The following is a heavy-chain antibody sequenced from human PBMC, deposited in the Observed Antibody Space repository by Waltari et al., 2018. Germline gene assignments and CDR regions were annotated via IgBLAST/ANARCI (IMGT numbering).Heavy chain of an antibody. CDR1: GGTFSSYA. CDR2: IIPILGIA. J-gene: IGHJ5*02. Sequence: QVQLVQSGAEVKKPGSSVKVSCKASGGTFSSYAISWVRQAPGQGLEWMGRIIPILGIANYAQKVQGRVTITADESTSTAYMELSSLRSEDTAVYYCARGTTVSVRAYNWFDPWGQGTLVTVSS. D-gene: IGHD4-4*01. CDR3: ARGTTVSVRAYNWFDP. V-gene: IGHV1-69*04.